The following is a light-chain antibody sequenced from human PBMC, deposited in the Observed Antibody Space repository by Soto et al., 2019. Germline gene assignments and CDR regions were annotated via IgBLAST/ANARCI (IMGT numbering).Light chain of an antibody. CDR2: DVS. V-gene: IGLV2-14*01. Sequence: QSALTQPASVSGSPGQSITISCTGTSSDIGGYNYVSWYQQHPGKAPKLMIYDVSYRPSGVSDRFSGSKSGNTASLTISGLQAEDEADYHCSSFATTTIPVFGGGTKLTV. CDR3: SSFATTTIPV. J-gene: IGLJ2*01. CDR1: SSDIGGYNY.